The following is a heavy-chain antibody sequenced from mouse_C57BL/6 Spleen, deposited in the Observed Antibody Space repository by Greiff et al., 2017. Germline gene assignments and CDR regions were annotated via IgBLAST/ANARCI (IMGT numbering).Heavy chain of an antibody. Sequence: EVQRVESEGGLVQPGSSMKLSCTASGFTFSDYYMAWVRQVPEKGLEWVANINYDGSSTYYLDSLKSRFIISRDNAKNILYLQMSSLKSEDTATYYCARVGGYYVRSAIDYWGQGTSVTVSS. D-gene: IGHD2-3*01. CDR1: GFTFSDYY. J-gene: IGHJ4*01. CDR2: INYDGSST. CDR3: ARVGGYYVRSAIDY. V-gene: IGHV5-16*01.